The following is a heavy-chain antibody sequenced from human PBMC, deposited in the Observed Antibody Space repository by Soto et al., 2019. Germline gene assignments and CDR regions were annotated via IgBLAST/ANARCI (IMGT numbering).Heavy chain of an antibody. Sequence: SETLSLTCTVSGGSISSSYYCYWIRQPPGKEMEWIGYIYDSGTTYYNPALKSRVTISVDTSKNQFSLRLNSVTAADTAVYYYARRTVFHYYMGVWGKGTTVTVSS. CDR2: IYDSGTT. CDR3: ARRTVFHYYMGV. V-gene: IGHV4-59*08. J-gene: IGHJ6*03. CDR1: GGSISSSYY. D-gene: IGHD4-17*01.